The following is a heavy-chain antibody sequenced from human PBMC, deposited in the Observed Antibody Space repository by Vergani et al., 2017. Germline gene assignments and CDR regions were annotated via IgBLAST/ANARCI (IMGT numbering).Heavy chain of an antibody. CDR1: GGSISSSSYY. V-gene: IGHV4-39*01. J-gene: IGHJ4*02. CDR3: ARLFDY. Sequence: QLQLQESGPGLVKPSETLSLTCTVSGGSISSSSYYWGWIRQPPGQGLEWIGSIYYSGSTYSNPSLKSRVTISVDTSKNQFSLKLGSVTAAATAVYYCARLFDYWGQGTLVTVSS. CDR2: IYYSGST.